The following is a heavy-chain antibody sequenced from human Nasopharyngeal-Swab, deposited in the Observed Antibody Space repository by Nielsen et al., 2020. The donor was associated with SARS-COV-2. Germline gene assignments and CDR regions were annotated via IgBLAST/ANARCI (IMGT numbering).Heavy chain of an antibody. J-gene: IGHJ4*02. V-gene: IGHV1-46*01. D-gene: IGHD3-10*01. CDR3: ARDTSMVRGVIITGDDY. CDR2: INPSGGST. CDR1: GYTFTSYY. Sequence: ASVQVSCKASGYTFTSYYMHWVRQAPAQGLEWMGIINPSGGSTSYAQKFQGRVTMTRDTSTSTVYMELSSLRSEDTAVYYCARDTSMVRGVIITGDDYWGQGTLVTVSS.